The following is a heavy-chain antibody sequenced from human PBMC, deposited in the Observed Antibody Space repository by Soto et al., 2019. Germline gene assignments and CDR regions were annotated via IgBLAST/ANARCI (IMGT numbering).Heavy chain of an antibody. D-gene: IGHD7-27*01. CDR3: ARDKLGHYYYYGMDV. Sequence: SVKVSCKASGYTFTSYGVSWVRQAPGQGLEWMGGIIPIFGTANYAQKFQGRVTITADESTSTAYMELNSLRSEDTAVYYCARDKLGHYYYYGMDVWGQGSTVTVSS. V-gene: IGHV1-69*13. CDR2: IIPIFGTA. CDR1: GYTFTSYG. J-gene: IGHJ6*02.